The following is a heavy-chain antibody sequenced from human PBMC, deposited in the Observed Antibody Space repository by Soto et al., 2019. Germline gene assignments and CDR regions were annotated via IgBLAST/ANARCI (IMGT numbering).Heavy chain of an antibody. J-gene: IGHJ4*02. CDR2: ISYSGSA. D-gene: IGHD3-9*01. Sequence: QVQLRESGPGLVKPSQTLSLTCSVSGGSISSGGYYWSWVRRHPGKGLEWIGYISYSGSAYYNPSLKSRASVSVDTSKNQFSLKMRSVTAADTAVYYCARVTDILTRSPVYFDYWGQGTLVTVSS. CDR3: ARVTDILTRSPVYFDY. CDR1: GGSISSGGYY. V-gene: IGHV4-31*03.